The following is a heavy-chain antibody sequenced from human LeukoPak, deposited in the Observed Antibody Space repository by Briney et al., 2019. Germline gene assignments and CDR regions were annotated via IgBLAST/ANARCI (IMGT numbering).Heavy chain of an antibody. J-gene: IGHJ4*02. CDR1: GFTFSSYA. Sequence: GGSLRLSCAASGFTFSSYAMSWVRQAPGKGLEWVSAISGSGGSTYYADSVKGRFTISRDNPKNTLYLQMNSLRAEDTAVYYCASYDYVWGSYRTPFDYWGQGTLVTVSS. D-gene: IGHD3-16*02. V-gene: IGHV3-23*01. CDR3: ASYDYVWGSYRTPFDY. CDR2: ISGSGGST.